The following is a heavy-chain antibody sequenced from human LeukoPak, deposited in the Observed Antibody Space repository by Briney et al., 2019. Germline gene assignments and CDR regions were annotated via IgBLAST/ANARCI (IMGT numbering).Heavy chain of an antibody. V-gene: IGHV1-18*01. D-gene: IGHD1-1*01. CDR2: ISVYSDDT. CDR1: GYTFTSYV. Sequence: ASVKVSCQPSGYTFTSYVITWVRQTPGQGREWMGWISVYSDDTNYAQKSQGRVTMTTGTPTAYMELRRLTSDDPAVYYCARDHPLELERRASFAGDYYYGMDVWGQGTTVTVS. J-gene: IGHJ6*02. CDR3: ARDHPLELERRASFAGDYYYGMDV.